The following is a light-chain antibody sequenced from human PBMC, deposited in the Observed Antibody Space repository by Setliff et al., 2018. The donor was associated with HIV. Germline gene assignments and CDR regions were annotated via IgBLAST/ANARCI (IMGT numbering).Light chain of an antibody. Sequence: GSNSNIGTTTVNWYQRLPGAAPKLIIYTNSHRPSGVPDRFSGSKSGTSASPAISRLRSEDEAEYYCASWDDSLKVYVFGSGTKVTVL. V-gene: IGLV1-44*01. CDR3: ASWDDSLKVYV. CDR1: NSNIGTTT. CDR2: TNS. J-gene: IGLJ1*01.